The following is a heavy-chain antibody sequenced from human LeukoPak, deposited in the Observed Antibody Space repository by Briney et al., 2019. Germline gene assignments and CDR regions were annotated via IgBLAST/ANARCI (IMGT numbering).Heavy chain of an antibody. D-gene: IGHD3-22*01. Sequence: SETLSLTCTVSGVSISSSSYYWGWIRQPPGKGLEWIGSIYYSGSTYYNPSLKSRVTISVDTSKNQFSLKLSSVTAADTAVYYCARDASIRIVVVHRSFYYFDYWGQGTLVTVSS. CDR2: IYYSGST. CDR1: GVSISSSSYY. V-gene: IGHV4-39*07. CDR3: ARDASIRIVVVHRSFYYFDY. J-gene: IGHJ4*02.